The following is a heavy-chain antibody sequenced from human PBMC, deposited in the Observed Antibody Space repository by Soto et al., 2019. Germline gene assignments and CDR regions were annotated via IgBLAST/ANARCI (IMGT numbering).Heavy chain of an antibody. CDR2: IYYSGST. CDR1: GGSISSYY. V-gene: IGHV4-59*01. CDR3: ARGRHYYDSSGYYYFDY. Sequence: SETLSLTCTVCGGSISSYYWSWIRQPPGKGLEWIGYIYYSGSTNYNPSLKSRVTISVDTSKNQFSLKLSSVTAADTAVYYCARGRHYYDSSGYYYFDYWGQGTLVTVSS. J-gene: IGHJ4*02. D-gene: IGHD3-22*01.